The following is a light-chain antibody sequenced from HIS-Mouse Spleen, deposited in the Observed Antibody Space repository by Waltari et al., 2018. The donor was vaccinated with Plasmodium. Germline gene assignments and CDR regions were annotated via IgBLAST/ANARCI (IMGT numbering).Light chain of an antibody. V-gene: IGKV3-11*01. Sequence: EIVLTQSPATLSLSPGERATLSCRASQSVSSYLAWYQQKPGQAPRLLIYDASNRATGIPARFSGSGSGTDFTLTISSLEPEDFVVYYCQQRSNWPRVLTFGGGTK. CDR2: DAS. J-gene: IGKJ4*01. CDR3: QQRSNWPRVLT. CDR1: QSVSSY.